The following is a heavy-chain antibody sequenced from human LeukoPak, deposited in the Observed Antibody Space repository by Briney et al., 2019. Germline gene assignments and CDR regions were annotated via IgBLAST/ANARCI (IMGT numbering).Heavy chain of an antibody. CDR3: ARDTQQQLAHAYYFDY. J-gene: IGHJ4*02. Sequence: GASVKVSCKASGYTFTGYYMHWVRQAPGQGLEWMGWINPNSGGTNYAQKFQGRVTMTRDTSISTAYMELSRLRSDDTAVYYCARDTQQQLAHAYYFDYWGQGTLVTVSS. D-gene: IGHD6-13*01. CDR2: INPNSGGT. CDR1: GYTFTGYY. V-gene: IGHV1-2*02.